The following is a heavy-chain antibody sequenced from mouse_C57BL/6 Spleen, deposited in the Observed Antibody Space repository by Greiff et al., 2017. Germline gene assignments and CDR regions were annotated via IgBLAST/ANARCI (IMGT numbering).Heavy chain of an antibody. D-gene: IGHD3-2*02. CDR2: IYPGDGDT. J-gene: IGHJ4*01. CDR3: ARKRDSSSAMDY. CDR1: GYAFSSYW. Sequence: VQVVESGAELVKPGASVKISCKASGYAFSSYWMNWVKQRPGKGLEWIGQIYPGDGDTNYNGKFKGKATLTADKSSSTAYMQLSSLTSEDSAVYFCARKRDSSSAMDYWGQGTSVTVSS. V-gene: IGHV1-80*01.